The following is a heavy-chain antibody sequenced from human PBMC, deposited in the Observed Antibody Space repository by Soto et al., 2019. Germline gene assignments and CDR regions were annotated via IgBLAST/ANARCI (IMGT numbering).Heavy chain of an antibody. V-gene: IGHV4-34*01. D-gene: IGHD2-2*01. Sequence: SETLSLTCAVYGGSFSGYYWSWIRQPPGKGLEWIGEINHSGSTNCNPSLKSRVTISVDTSKNQFSLKLSSVTAADTAVYYCARLIVVVPAATPQQFDYWGQGTLVTVSS. CDR2: INHSGST. CDR3: ARLIVVVPAATPQQFDY. CDR1: GGSFSGYY. J-gene: IGHJ4*02.